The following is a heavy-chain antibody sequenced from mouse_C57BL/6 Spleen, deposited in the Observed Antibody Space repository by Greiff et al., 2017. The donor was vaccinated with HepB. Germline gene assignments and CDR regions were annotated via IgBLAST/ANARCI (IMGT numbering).Heavy chain of an antibody. CDR3: ARRDTTVVVPFDY. CDR2: IYPRDGST. CDR1: GYTFTSYD. Sequence: QVQLQQSGPELVKPGASVKLSCKASGYTFTSYDINWVKQRPGQGLEWIGWIYPRDGSTKYNEKFKGKATLTVDTSSSTAYMELHSLTSEDSAVYFCARRDTTVVVPFDYWGQGTTLTVSS. D-gene: IGHD1-1*01. V-gene: IGHV1-85*01. J-gene: IGHJ2*01.